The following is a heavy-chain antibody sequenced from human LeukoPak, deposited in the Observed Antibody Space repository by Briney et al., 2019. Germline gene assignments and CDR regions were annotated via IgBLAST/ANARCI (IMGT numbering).Heavy chain of an antibody. D-gene: IGHD2-21*01. CDR1: GGSFSGYY. J-gene: IGHJ4*02. V-gene: IGHV4-34*01. CDR3: AREGGGRRRGIFWSKEGTYYFDY. CDR2: INHSGST. Sequence: PSETLSLTCAVYGGSFSGYYWSWIRQPPGKGLEWIGEINHSGSTNYNPSLKSRVTISVDTSKNQFSLKLSSVTAADTAVYCCAREGGGRRRGIFWSKEGTYYFDYWGQGTLVTVSS.